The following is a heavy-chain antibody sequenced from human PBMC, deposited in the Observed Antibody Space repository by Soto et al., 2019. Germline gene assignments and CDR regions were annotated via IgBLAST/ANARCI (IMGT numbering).Heavy chain of an antibody. V-gene: IGHV3-11*05. CDR1: GFTFSDYY. CDR2: ISSSSSYT. Sequence: LRLSCAASGFTFSDYYMSWIRQAPGKGLEWVSYISSSSSYTNYADSVKGRFTISRDNAKNSLYLQMNSLRAEDTAVYYCARDGENYDILTGYSFGTFDPWGQGTLVTVSS. CDR3: ARDGENYDILTGYSFGTFDP. J-gene: IGHJ5*02. D-gene: IGHD3-9*01.